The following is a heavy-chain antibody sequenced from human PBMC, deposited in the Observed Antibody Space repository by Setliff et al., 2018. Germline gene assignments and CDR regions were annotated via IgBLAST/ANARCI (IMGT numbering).Heavy chain of an antibody. J-gene: IGHJ6*03. Sequence: ASVTVSCKTSGYSFTSYGISGVRQAPGQGLEWMGHITTYNDNTKYAQKFQGRITVTTDLSTSTAYLDLRSLRSDDTAVYYCVRDSRITVLGVDNYHYMDVWGRGTTVTVSS. D-gene: IGHD3-3*01. CDR2: ITTYNDNT. CDR3: VRDSRITVLGVDNYHYMDV. CDR1: GYSFTSYG. V-gene: IGHV1-18*01.